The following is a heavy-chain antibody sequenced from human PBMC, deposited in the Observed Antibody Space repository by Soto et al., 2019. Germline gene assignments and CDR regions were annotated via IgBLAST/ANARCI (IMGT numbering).Heavy chain of an antibody. J-gene: IGHJ4*02. CDR1: GGSLSGYY. CDR3: ARGGATPMVLKY. D-gene: IGHD5-18*01. V-gene: IGHV4-34*01. CDR2: INHSGTT. Sequence: QVQLQQWGAGLLKPSETLSLTCAVYGGSLSGYYWSWIRQAPGKGLEWIGEINHSGTTNYNPSLTSRVAILIDTSKNPFSLILSSVTAADRAMYYCARGGATPMVLKYWGQGTLVTVSS.